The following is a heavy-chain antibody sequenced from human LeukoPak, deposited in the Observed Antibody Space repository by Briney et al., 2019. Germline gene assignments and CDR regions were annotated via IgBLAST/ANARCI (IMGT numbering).Heavy chain of an antibody. CDR1: GYTFTNYG. D-gene: IGHD3-9*01. V-gene: IGHV1-18*04. CDR2: ISAYNANT. Sequence: GASVKVSCKASGYTFTNYGITWVRQAPGQGLEWMGWISAYNANTNYAQKFQGRVTMTTDTSTSTVYMELRSLRSDVTAIYYCARTDYDILTGARMDVWGKGTTVTVSS. J-gene: IGHJ6*04. CDR3: ARTDYDILTGARMDV.